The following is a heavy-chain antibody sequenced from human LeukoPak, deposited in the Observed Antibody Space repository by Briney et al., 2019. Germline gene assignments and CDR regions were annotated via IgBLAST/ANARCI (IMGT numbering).Heavy chain of an antibody. J-gene: IGHJ4*02. CDR3: ARDRQGGGRRMSSFQY. CDR2: SYGSVSTWYNPSL. D-gene: IGHD2-15*01. V-gene: IGHV4-61*02. CDR1: GGSISGGDYY. Sequence: SETLSLTCDVSGGSISGGDYYWGWIRQPAGKGLEWIGRSYGSVSTWYNPSLQYNPSLKSRLTISADTSRNQFSLILNSVTAADTAMYYCARDRQGGGRRMSSFQYWGQGIPVTVSS.